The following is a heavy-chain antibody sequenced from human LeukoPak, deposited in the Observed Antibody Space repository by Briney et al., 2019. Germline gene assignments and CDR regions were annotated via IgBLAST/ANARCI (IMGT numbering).Heavy chain of an antibody. CDR3: ASNIAAAGAFDI. CDR1: GYSISSGYY. V-gene: IGHV4-38-2*02. D-gene: IGHD6-13*01. CDR2: IYHSGST. J-gene: IGHJ3*02. Sequence: SETLSLTCTVSGYSISSGYYWGWIRQPPGKGLEWIGSIYHSGSTYYNPSLKSRVTISVDTSKNQFSLKLSSVTAADTAVYYCASNIAAAGAFDIWGQGTMVTVSS.